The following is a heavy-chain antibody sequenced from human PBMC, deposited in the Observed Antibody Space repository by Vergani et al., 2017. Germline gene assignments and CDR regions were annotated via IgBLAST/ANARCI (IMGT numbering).Heavy chain of an antibody. CDR2: IYYSGST. V-gene: IGHV4-39*07. Sequence: QLQLQESGPGLVKPSETLSLTCTVSGGSISSSSYYWGWIRQPPGKGLEWIGSIYYSGSTYYNPSLKSRVTISVDTSKNQFSLKLSSVTAADTAVYYCARDLIGVAVAGTSRYYYGMDVWGQGTTVTVSS. CDR3: ARDLIGVAVAGTSRYYYGMDV. D-gene: IGHD6-19*01. J-gene: IGHJ6*02. CDR1: GGSISSSSYY.